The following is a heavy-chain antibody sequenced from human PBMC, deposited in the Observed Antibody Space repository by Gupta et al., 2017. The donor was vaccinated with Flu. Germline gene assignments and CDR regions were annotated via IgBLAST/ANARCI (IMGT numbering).Heavy chain of an antibody. CDR3: ARGYDSGWYNPFY. Sequence: QVQLQQWGAGLLKPSETLSLTCAVYGGSFSGYYWSWIRQPPGKGLEWIGEINHNGDINYNPSLKSRVTMSIDTSKNQFSLSLTSVTAADTAVYYCARGYDSGWYNPFYWGQGTLVTVSS. V-gene: IGHV4-34*01. CDR1: GGSFSGYY. D-gene: IGHD6-19*01. CDR2: INHNGDI. J-gene: IGHJ4*02.